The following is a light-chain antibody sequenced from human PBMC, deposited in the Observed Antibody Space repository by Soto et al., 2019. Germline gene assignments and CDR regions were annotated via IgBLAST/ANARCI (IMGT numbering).Light chain of an antibody. V-gene: IGKV3-15*01. CDR3: QHYGSSPKT. J-gene: IGKJ1*01. CDR1: QSVSSN. CDR2: GAS. Sequence: EIVMTQSPATLSVSPGERATLSCRASQSVSSNLAWYQQKPGQAPRLLIYGASTRATGIPARFSGSGSGTDFTLTIGSLEPEDFAVYYCQHYGSSPKTFGQGTKWIS.